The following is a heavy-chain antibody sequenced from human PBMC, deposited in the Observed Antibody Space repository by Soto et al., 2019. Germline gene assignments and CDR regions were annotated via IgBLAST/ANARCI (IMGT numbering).Heavy chain of an antibody. J-gene: IGHJ5*02. CDR3: ARSSILTGYYRTFLGFDP. V-gene: IGHV4-61*01. CDR2: IYYSGST. D-gene: IGHD3-9*01. CDR1: GGSVSSGSYY. Sequence: SETLSLTCTVSGGSVSSGSYYWSWVRQPPGKGLEWIGYIYYSGSTNYNPSLKSRVTISVDTSKNQFSLKLSSVTAADTAVYYCARSSILTGYYRTFLGFDPWGQGTLVTVSS.